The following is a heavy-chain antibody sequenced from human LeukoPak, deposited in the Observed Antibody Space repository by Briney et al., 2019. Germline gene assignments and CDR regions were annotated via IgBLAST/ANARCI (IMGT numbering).Heavy chain of an antibody. CDR3: ARNPRLIWDLYFDY. D-gene: IGHD3-16*01. CDR1: GFTFSSYA. V-gene: IGHV3-30*14. Sequence: PGRSLRLSCAASGFTFSSYAMHWVRQAPGKGLEWVAFIRYDGSNKYYADSVKGRFTISRDNSKNTLYLQMNSLSAEDTAVYYCARNPRLIWDLYFDYWGQGTLVTVSS. CDR2: IRYDGSNK. J-gene: IGHJ4*02.